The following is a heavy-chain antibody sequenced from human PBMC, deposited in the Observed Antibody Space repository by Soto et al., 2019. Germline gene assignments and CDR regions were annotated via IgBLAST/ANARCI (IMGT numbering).Heavy chain of an antibody. Sequence: EVQLVESGGGLVKPGGSLRLSCAASGFTFSTYSMNWVRQAPGKGLELVSSVSSTSRYISYADSLKGRFTISRDNAQNSLYLPMNSLRAEDTAVYYCARDLQAGAFDIWGQGTMVTVSS. CDR1: GFTFSTYS. V-gene: IGHV3-21*01. CDR2: VSSTSRYI. CDR3: ARDLQAGAFDI. J-gene: IGHJ3*02.